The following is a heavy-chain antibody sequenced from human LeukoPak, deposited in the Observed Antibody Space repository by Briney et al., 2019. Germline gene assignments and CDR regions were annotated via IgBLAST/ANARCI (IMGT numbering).Heavy chain of an antibody. CDR1: GYTFTSYG. D-gene: IGHD3-22*01. CDR3: ARDSYDSSGYLFDY. V-gene: IGHV1-18*01. J-gene: IGHJ4*02. Sequence: GASVKVSCKASGYTFTSYGISWVRQATGQGLEWMGWISAYNGNTNYAQKLQGRVTMTTDTSTSTAYMELRSLRSDDTAVYYCARDSYDSSGYLFDYWGQGTLVTVSS. CDR2: ISAYNGNT.